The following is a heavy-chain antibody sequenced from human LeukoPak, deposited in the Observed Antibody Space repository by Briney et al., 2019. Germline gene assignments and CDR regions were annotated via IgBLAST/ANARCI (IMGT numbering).Heavy chain of an antibody. CDR1: GFTFSSYG. CDR3: AKEGYSSSHPDFDY. D-gene: IGHD6-6*01. J-gene: IGHJ4*02. Sequence: PGRSLRLSCAASGFTFSSYGMHWVRQAPGKGLEWVAVISYDGSNEYYADSVKGRFTISRDNSKNTLYLQMNSLRAEDTAVYYCAKEGYSSSHPDFDYWGQGTLVTVSS. V-gene: IGHV3-30*18. CDR2: ISYDGSNE.